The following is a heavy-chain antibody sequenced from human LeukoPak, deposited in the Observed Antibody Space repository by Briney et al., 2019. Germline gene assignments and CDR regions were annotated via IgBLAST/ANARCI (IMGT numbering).Heavy chain of an antibody. Sequence: SDTLSLTCTVSGGSISSVNFYWSWIRQPPGKGLEWIGYIFYLGSTYYNLSLKSRVTMSVDTSKNQFSLILRSVTAADTAVYYCARKYPDHWFDPWGQGTLVTVSS. CDR1: GGSISSVNFY. J-gene: IGHJ5*02. CDR3: ARKYPDHWFDP. D-gene: IGHD6-6*01. V-gene: IGHV4-30-4*02. CDR2: IFYLGST.